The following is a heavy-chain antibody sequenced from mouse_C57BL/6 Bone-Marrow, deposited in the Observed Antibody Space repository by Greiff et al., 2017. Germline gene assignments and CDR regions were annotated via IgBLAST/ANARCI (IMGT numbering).Heavy chain of an antibody. V-gene: IGHV1-55*01. CDR1: GYTFTSYW. CDR2: IYPGSGST. D-gene: IGHD1-1*01. Sequence: QVQLQQSGAELVKPGASVKMSCKASGYTFTSYWITWVKQRPGQGPEWIGDIYPGSGSTNYNEKFKSKATLTVDTSSSTAYMQLSSLTSEDSAVYYCARYYYGSSPLDYWGQGTTLTVSS. CDR3: ARYYYGSSPLDY. J-gene: IGHJ2*01.